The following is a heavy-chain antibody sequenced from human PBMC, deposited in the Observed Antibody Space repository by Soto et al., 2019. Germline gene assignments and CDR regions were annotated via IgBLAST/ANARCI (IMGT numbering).Heavy chain of an antibody. CDR3: ARAGTTGTTAWYYYYGMDV. V-gene: IGHV4-59*01. J-gene: IGHJ6*02. Sequence: SETLSLTCTVSGGSISSYYWSWIRQPPGKGLEWIGYIYYSGSTNYNPSLKSRVTISVDTSKNQFSLKLSSVTAADTAVYYCARAGTTGTTAWYYYYGMDVWGQRTTVTVSS. D-gene: IGHD1-1*01. CDR2: IYYSGST. CDR1: GGSISSYY.